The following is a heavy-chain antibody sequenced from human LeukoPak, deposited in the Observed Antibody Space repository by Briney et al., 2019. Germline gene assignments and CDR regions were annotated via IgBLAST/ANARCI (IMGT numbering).Heavy chain of an antibody. D-gene: IGHD3-3*01. Sequence: PGGSLRLSCAASGFTFSNYAISWVRQAPGKGLEWVSSISPSNISSYYADSVKGRFTISRDNSKNTLYLQMNSLRAEDTAVYYCARKSNLNYDFWSGYYPFDYWGQGTLVTVSS. J-gene: IGHJ4*02. CDR1: GFTFSNYA. CDR3: ARKSNLNYDFWSGYYPFDY. CDR2: ISPSNISS. V-gene: IGHV3-23*01.